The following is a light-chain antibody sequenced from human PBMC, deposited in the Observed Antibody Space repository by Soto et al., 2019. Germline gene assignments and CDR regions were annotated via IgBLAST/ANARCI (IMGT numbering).Light chain of an antibody. CDR1: SSDVGSYNR. J-gene: IGLJ1*01. CDR3: SSYTSSRTYV. V-gene: IGLV2-18*02. Sequence: QAVVTQPPSVSGSPGQSVTISCTGTSSDVGSYNRVSWYQQPPGTAPKLMIYEVSNRPSGVPDRFPGSKSGNTASLTISGLQAEDEADYYCSSYTSSRTYVFGTGTKVTVL. CDR2: EVS.